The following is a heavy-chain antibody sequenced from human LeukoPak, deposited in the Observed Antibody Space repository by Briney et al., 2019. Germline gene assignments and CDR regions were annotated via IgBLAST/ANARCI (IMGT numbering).Heavy chain of an antibody. D-gene: IGHD4-23*01. CDR3: ARDQGGYGGGGRWSFDY. CDR1: GGTFSSYA. J-gene: IGHJ4*02. Sequence: SVKVSCKASGGTFSSYASSWVRQAPGQGVEWMGRIIPMLGIANYAQKFQGRVPITAAKSPSPAHMELSTLRSEDPAVYYCARDQGGYGGGGRWSFDYWGQGTLVTVSS. V-gene: IGHV1-69*04. CDR2: IIPMLGIA.